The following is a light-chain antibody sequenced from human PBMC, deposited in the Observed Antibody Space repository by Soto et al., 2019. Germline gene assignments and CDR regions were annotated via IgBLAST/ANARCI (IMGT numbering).Light chain of an antibody. Sequence: EIVLTQSPATLSLSPGERATLSCRASQSVSTYLAWYQQKPGQAPRLLIYDASNRATGIPARFSGSGSGTDFTLTISSLEPEEFAVYYCQQRANWPPLTFGGGTNVEI. CDR1: QSVSTY. CDR3: QQRANWPPLT. V-gene: IGKV3-11*01. J-gene: IGKJ4*01. CDR2: DAS.